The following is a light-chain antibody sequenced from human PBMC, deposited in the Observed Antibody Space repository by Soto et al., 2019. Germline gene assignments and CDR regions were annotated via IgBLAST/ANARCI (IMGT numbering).Light chain of an antibody. V-gene: IGKV1-5*03. CDR1: QSISSW. CDR3: QQYSAYPWT. CDR2: QAS. J-gene: IGKJ1*01. Sequence: DIQMTQSPSRLSASVGDRVILTCRASQSISSWLAWYEQKPGRAPKLLIYQASRLESEVPSRFSGSGSGTEFTLIISSLQPDDFATYYCQQYSAYPWTFGQGTKVEIK.